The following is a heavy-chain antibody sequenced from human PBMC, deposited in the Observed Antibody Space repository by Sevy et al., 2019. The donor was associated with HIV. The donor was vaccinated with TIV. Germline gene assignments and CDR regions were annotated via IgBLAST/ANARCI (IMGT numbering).Heavy chain of an antibody. CDR1: GGTFSSYA. CDR2: FIPIFGTA. V-gene: IGHV1-69*13. Sequence: ASVKVSCKASGGTFSSYAISWVRQAPGQGLEWMGGFIPIFGTANYAQKFQGRVTITADESTSTAYMELSSLRSEDTAVYYCASRIAAAAYYYYGMDVWGQGTTVTVSS. J-gene: IGHJ6*02. CDR3: ASRIAAAAYYYYGMDV. D-gene: IGHD6-13*01.